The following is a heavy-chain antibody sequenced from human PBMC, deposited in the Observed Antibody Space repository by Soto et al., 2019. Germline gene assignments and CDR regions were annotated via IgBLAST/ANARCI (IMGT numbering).Heavy chain of an antibody. D-gene: IGHD3-16*01. V-gene: IGHV3-30*18. CDR2: ISYDGSNK. Sequence: GGSLRLSCAASGFTFSSYGMHWVRQAPGKGLEWVAVISYDGSNKYYADSVKGRFTISRDNSKNTLYLQMNSLRAEDTAVYYWAKIHDMPYYDYVWVKSRDETPKNFDYWGQGTLVTVSS. CDR1: GFTFSSYG. CDR3: AKIHDMPYYDYVWVKSRDETPKNFDY. J-gene: IGHJ4*02.